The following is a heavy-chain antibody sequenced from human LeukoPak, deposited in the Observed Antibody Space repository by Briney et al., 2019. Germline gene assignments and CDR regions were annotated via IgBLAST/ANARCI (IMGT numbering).Heavy chain of an antibody. V-gene: IGHV1-2*02. Sequence: ASVKVSCKASGYTFTGYYMHWVRQAPGQGLEWMGWINPNSGGTNHAQEFQGRVTMTRDTSISTAYMELSRLRSDDTAVYYCARGLMVRGVIKAPGYWGQGTLVTVSS. J-gene: IGHJ4*02. CDR3: ARGLMVRGVIKAPGY. D-gene: IGHD3-10*01. CDR2: INPNSGGT. CDR1: GYTFTGYY.